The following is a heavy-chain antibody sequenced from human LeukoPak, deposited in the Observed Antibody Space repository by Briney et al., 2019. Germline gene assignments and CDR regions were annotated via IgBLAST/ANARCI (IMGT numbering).Heavy chain of an antibody. V-gene: IGHV3-53*01. CDR1: GFTVSSNS. J-gene: IGHJ4*02. Sequence: GGSLRLSCTVSGFTVSSNSMSWVRQAPGKGLEWVSFIYSGDTHYSDSVKGRFTISRDHSKNTLYLQMNSLRAEDTAVYYCARDLSGVTGYTYGRGIDYWGQGTLVTVSS. D-gene: IGHD5-18*01. CDR2: IYSGDT. CDR3: ARDLSGVTGYTYGRGIDY.